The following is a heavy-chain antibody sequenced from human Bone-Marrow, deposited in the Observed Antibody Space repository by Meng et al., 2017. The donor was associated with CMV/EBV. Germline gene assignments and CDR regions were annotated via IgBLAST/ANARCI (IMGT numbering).Heavy chain of an antibody. CDR1: GGSVSSGSYY. CDR2: IYYSGST. D-gene: IGHD2-2*01. CDR3: ARDIAYCSSTSCPPDF. Sequence: SETLSLTCTVSGGSVSSGSYYWSWIRQPPGKGLEWIGYIYYSGSTNYNPSLKSRVTISVDTSKNQFSLKLSSVTAADTAVYYCARDIAYCSSTSCPPDFWGQGTLVTGSS. J-gene: IGHJ4*02. V-gene: IGHV4-61*01.